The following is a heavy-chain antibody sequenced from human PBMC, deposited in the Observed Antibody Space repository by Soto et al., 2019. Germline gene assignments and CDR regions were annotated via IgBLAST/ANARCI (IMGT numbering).Heavy chain of an antibody. CDR3: ATDPDGIYDFDY. Sequence: EVQLVESGGGLVQPGGSLRLSCAVSGFSFSSNGMTWARQAPGMGLEWVAHIDSTAATISYADSVRGRFTISRDNAKNSLCLQMDSLRADDTAIYFCATDPDGIYDFDYWGQGILVTVSS. CDR2: IDSTAATI. V-gene: IGHV3-48*03. D-gene: IGHD1-20*01. CDR1: GFSFSSNG. J-gene: IGHJ4*02.